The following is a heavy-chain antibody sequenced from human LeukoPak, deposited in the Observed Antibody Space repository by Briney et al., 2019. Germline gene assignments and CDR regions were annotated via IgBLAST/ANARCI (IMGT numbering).Heavy chain of an antibody. V-gene: IGHV3-30*02. CDR3: ANQFCTTLNYYYYYGMDV. Sequence: GGSLRLSCAASGFTFSSYGMHWVRQAPGKGLEWVAFIRYDGSNKYYADSVKGRFTISSDNSKNTLYLQMNSLRAEDTAVYYCANQFCTTLNYYYYYGMDVWGQGTTVTVSS. CDR2: IRYDGSNK. J-gene: IGHJ6*02. D-gene: IGHD1-1*01. CDR1: GFTFSSYG.